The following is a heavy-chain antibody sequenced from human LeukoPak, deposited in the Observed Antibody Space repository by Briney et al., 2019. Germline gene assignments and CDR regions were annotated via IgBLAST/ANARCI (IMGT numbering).Heavy chain of an antibody. Sequence: SETLSLTCTVSGGSISSSSYYWGWIRQPPGKGLEWIGSIYYSGSTYYNPSLKSRVTISVDTSKNQFSLKLSSVTAADTAVYYCAVSGSPLDAFGIWGQGTMDTVSS. CDR2: IYYSGST. J-gene: IGHJ3*02. D-gene: IGHD1-26*01. CDR3: AVSGSPLDAFGI. CDR1: GGSISSSSYY. V-gene: IGHV4-39*01.